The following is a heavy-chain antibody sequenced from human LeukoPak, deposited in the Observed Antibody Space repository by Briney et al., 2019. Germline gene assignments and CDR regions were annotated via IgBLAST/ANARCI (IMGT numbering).Heavy chain of an antibody. CDR3: ARSYYESSGYYPGAFDI. CDR2: IHSGGST. Sequence: GGSLRLSCAASRFTVSSNYMSWVRQAPGKGLEWVSLIHSGGSTNYAASVKGRFTISRGNPKNTLHLQMNSLRAEDTAVYYCARSYYESSGYYPGAFDIWGQGTMVTVSS. D-gene: IGHD3-22*01. CDR1: RFTVSSNY. J-gene: IGHJ3*02. V-gene: IGHV3-66*02.